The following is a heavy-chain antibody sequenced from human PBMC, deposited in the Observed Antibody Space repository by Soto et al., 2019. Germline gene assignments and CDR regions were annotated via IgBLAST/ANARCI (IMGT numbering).Heavy chain of an antibody. D-gene: IGHD3-10*01. CDR2: IIPNFGTA. J-gene: IGHJ6*02. V-gene: IGHV1-69*06. CDR1: GRTFSRYA. Sequence: SVKVSCKASGRTFSRYAISWVRQAPGQGLEWMGRIIPNFGTANYAQKFLGRVTITADKSTSTAYMELSSLTSEDTAVYYCAKDPELGYGDDEWDHYCMHVWGQGTRGTV. CDR3: AKDPELGYGDDEWDHYCMHV.